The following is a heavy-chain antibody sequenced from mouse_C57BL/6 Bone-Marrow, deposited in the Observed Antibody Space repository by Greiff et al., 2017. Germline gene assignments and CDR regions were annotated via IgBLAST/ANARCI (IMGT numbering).Heavy chain of an antibody. CDR1: GFSLSTSGMG. J-gene: IGHJ2*01. CDR3: ARRDYGSSYGGGLFYFDY. CDR2: IYWDDDK. V-gene: IGHV8-12*01. Sequence: QVTLKVSGPGILQSSQTLSLTCSFSGFSLSTSGMGVSWIRQPSGKGLEWLAHIYWDDDKRYNPSLKSRLTISKDTSRNQVFLKITRVDTVDTATYYGARRDYGSSYGGGLFYFDYWGQGTTLTVSS. D-gene: IGHD1-1*01.